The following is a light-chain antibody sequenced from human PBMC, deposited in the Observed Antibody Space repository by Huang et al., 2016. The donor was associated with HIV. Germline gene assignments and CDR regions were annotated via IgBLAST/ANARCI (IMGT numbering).Light chain of an antibody. CDR1: QCIINY. CDR3: LQHNSYPLT. CDR2: AAS. Sequence: DIQMTPSPSSISASVGDRVTITCRASQCIINYVAWFQPKPGKVPKRLIYAASSLKSGLPSRFSGSGSGTEFTLTISSLQPEDFATYYCLQHNSYPLTFGGGTKVEIK. J-gene: IGKJ4*01. V-gene: IGKV1-17*03.